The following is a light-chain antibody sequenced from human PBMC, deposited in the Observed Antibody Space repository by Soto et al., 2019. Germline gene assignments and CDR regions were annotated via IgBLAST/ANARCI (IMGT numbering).Light chain of an antibody. J-gene: IGKJ4*01. CDR2: YAS. Sequence: DIQVTQSPASLSASIGDRVTITCQASHDINNCVNWYQVKPGRAPKVMIYYASNFETGVPSRFSGRGSGTSFIFTISNLQPEDAATNYCQQYDTEPPLAFGGGTKVEIK. CDR1: HDINNC. CDR3: QQYDTEPPLA. V-gene: IGKV1-33*01.